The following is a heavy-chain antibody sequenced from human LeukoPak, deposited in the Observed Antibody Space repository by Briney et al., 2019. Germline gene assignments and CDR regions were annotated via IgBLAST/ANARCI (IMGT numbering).Heavy chain of an antibody. CDR1: GGTFSSYA. V-gene: IGHV1-46*01. D-gene: IGHD3-3*01. CDR2: INPSGGST. J-gene: IGHJ4*02. CDR3: AREDGYYFVATY. Sequence: ASVKVSCKASGGTFSSYAISWVRRAPGQGLGWMGIINPSGGSTSYAQKFQGRVTMTRDMSTSTVYMELSSLRSEDTAVYYCAREDGYYFVATYWGQGTLVTVSS.